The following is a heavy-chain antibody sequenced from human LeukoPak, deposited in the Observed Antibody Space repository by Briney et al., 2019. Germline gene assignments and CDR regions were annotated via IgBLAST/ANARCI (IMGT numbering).Heavy chain of an antibody. J-gene: IGHJ4*02. V-gene: IGHV3-30*02. CDR3: AKGKMDQGALEFDY. D-gene: IGHD3-3*01. Sequence: GGSLRLSCAASGFTFSSYGMHWVRQAPGKGLEWVAFIRYDGSNKYYADSVKGRFTISRDNSKNTLYLQMNSLRAEDTAVYYCAKGKMDQGALEFDYWGQGTLVTVSS. CDR2: IRYDGSNK. CDR1: GFTFSSYG.